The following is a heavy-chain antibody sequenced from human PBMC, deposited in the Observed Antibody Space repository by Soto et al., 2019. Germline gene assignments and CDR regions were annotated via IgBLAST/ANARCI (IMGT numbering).Heavy chain of an antibody. CDR3: VKDRYVDY. Sequence: WGSLRLSCSVSGFTFSSYAIHWVRHAPVKGLEYVSSISSDGCPTYYADSVKGRFTISRDNSKNTLYLQMYSLKAEDTAVYYCVKDRYVDYWGQGTLVTVS. CDR2: ISSDGCPT. V-gene: IGHV3-64D*06. CDR1: GFTFSSYA. J-gene: IGHJ4*02.